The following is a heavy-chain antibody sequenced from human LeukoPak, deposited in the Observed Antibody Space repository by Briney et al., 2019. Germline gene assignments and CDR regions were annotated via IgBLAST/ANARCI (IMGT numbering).Heavy chain of an antibody. CDR1: GYTFTSDY. D-gene: IGHD3-16*01. CDR3: ARGDYGALIDY. CDR2: INPSGGNA. V-gene: IGHV1-46*01. Sequence: ASVKVSCKASGYTFTSDYMHWVRQAPGQGLEWMGIINPSGGNASYAQKFQGRVTMTRDMSTSTVYMELSSLRSEDTAVYYCARGDYGALIDYWGQGTLVTVSS. J-gene: IGHJ4*02.